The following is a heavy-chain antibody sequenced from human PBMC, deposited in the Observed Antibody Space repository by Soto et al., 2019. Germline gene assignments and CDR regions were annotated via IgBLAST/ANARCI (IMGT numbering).Heavy chain of an antibody. CDR1: GFVFKDSS. J-gene: IGHJ4*02. CDR3: TRHISAAQDY. Sequence: EVLLVESGGGLVQPGGSLKLSCAASGFVFKDSSIHWVRQASGKGLEWVGRIRDRAYNYATAYGASVEGRFTISRDDSDNTAYLHMSSLRTEDTAIYYCTRHISAAQDYWGQGTLVTVSS. D-gene: IGHD1-20*01. CDR2: IRDRAYNYAT. V-gene: IGHV3-73*01.